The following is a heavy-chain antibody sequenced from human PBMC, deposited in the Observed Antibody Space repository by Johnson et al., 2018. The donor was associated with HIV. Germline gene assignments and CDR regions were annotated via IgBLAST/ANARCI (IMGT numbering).Heavy chain of an antibody. Sequence: VQLVESGGGLVQPGGSLRLSCAASGFTVSSNYMSWVRQAPGKGLEWVSVIYSGGGTYDADSVKGRFTISRDTSRNMLYLQMNSLRAEDTAVYYCASEYSYGSHDAFDIWGQGTMVTVSS. D-gene: IGHD5-18*01. CDR3: ASEYSYGSHDAFDI. CDR2: IYSGGGT. CDR1: GFTVSSNY. J-gene: IGHJ3*02. V-gene: IGHV3-66*02.